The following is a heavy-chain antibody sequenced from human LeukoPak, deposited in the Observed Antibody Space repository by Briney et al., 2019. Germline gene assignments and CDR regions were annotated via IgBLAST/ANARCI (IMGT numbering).Heavy chain of an antibody. Sequence: GGFLRLSCAASGFTFSSYAMSWVRQAPGKGLEWVSAISGSGGSTYYADSVKGRFTISRDNSKNTLYLQMNSLRAEDTAVYYCAKSSPSIAAAGTHHFDYWGQGTLVTVSS. CDR2: ISGSGGST. D-gene: IGHD6-13*01. J-gene: IGHJ4*02. CDR3: AKSSPSIAAAGTHHFDY. CDR1: GFTFSSYA. V-gene: IGHV3-23*01.